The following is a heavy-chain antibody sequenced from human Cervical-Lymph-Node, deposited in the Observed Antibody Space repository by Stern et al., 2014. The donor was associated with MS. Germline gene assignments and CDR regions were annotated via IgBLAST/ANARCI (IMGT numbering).Heavy chain of an antibody. J-gene: IGHJ3*01. D-gene: IGHD1-26*01. CDR3: AREGADNDAFDV. CDR2: INLSDGAT. V-gene: IGHV1-46*03. Sequence: QVQLVESGAEVKKPGASVTVSCRTSGYTFIDCYIHWVRQAPGQGLEWMGIINLSDGATTYAQKLQGRVTMTRDTSTNTAYMQLGSLTSEDTAVFFCAREGADNDAFDVWGQGTMVTVSS. CDR1: GYTFIDCY.